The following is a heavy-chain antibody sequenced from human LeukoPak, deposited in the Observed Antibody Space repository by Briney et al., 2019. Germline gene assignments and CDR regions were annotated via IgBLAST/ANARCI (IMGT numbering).Heavy chain of an antibody. J-gene: IGHJ6*03. CDR3: ATQYDFWSGYYTGINYYYMDV. CDR2: IIPILGIA. CDR1: GGTFSSYT. V-gene: IGHV1-69*02. D-gene: IGHD3-3*01. Sequence: SVKVSCKASGGTFSSYTISWVRQAPGQGLEWMGRIIPILGIANYAQKFQGRVTITADKSTSTAYMELSSLRSEDTAGYYCATQYDFWSGYYTGINYYYMDVWGKGTTVTVSS.